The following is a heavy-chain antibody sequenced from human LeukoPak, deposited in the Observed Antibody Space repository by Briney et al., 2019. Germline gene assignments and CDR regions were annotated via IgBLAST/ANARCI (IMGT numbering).Heavy chain of an antibody. D-gene: IGHD6-19*01. CDR2: ISSSSTI. CDR3: ARDREKQWLAFDY. CDR1: GFTFSSYS. V-gene: IGHV3-48*01. Sequence: PVGSLRLSCAASGFTFSSYSMNWVRQAPGKGLEWVSYISSSSTIYYADSVKGRFTISRDDAKNSLYLQMNSLRAEDTAVYYCARDREKQWLAFDYWGQGTLVTVSS. J-gene: IGHJ4*02.